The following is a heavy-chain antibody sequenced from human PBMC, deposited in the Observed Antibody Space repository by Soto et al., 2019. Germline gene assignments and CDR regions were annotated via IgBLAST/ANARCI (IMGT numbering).Heavy chain of an antibody. CDR2: ISYDGSNK. Sequence: QVQLVESGGGVVQPGRSLRLSCAASGFTFSSYGMHWVRQAPGKGLEWVAVISYDGSNKYYADSVKGRFTISRDNSKNTLYLQMNSLRAEDTAVYYCAKDSGSYWGVEYYGMDVWGQGTTVTVSS. J-gene: IGHJ6*02. CDR3: AKDSGSYWGVEYYGMDV. V-gene: IGHV3-30*18. CDR1: GFTFSSYG. D-gene: IGHD1-26*01.